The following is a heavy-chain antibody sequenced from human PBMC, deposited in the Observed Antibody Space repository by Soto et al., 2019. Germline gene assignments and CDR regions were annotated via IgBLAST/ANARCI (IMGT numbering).Heavy chain of an antibody. V-gene: IGHV1-2*04. Sequence: ASVTGSGRAYVYTFTGYYINWVRQAPGQGLEWMGWINPNSGGTNYAQKFQGWVTMTRDTSISTAYMELSRLRSDDTAVYYCARDSRYSYGLYYYYGMDVWGQGTTVTVS. CDR2: INPNSGGT. CDR3: ARDSRYSYGLYYYYGMDV. CDR1: VYTFTGYY. D-gene: IGHD5-18*01. J-gene: IGHJ6*02.